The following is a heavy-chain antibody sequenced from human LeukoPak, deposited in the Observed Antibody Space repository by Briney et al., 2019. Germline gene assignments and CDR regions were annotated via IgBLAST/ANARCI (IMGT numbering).Heavy chain of an antibody. Sequence: SETLSLTCTVSGASISSYYWSWIRHPPGKGLEWIGYIFHSGSTNYNPSLKSRVTISVDTSKNQLSLKLSSVTAADTAVYYCARGAPGGNDYGDYWGQGTLVTVSS. CDR2: IFHSGST. V-gene: IGHV4-59*01. J-gene: IGHJ4*02. CDR3: ARGAPGGNDYGDY. CDR1: GASISSYY.